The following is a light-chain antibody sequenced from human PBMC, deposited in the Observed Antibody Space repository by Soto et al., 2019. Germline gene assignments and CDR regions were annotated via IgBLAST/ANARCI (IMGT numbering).Light chain of an antibody. CDR2: KAS. V-gene: IGKV1-5*03. CDR1: QSISSW. Sequence: DIQMTQSPSTLSASVGDRVTITCRASQSISSWLAWYQRKPGKAPKLPIYKASNLESGVPSRFSGSGSGTEFTLTISSLQADDFATYYCQQFNSYSWTFGQGTKVDIK. CDR3: QQFNSYSWT. J-gene: IGKJ1*01.